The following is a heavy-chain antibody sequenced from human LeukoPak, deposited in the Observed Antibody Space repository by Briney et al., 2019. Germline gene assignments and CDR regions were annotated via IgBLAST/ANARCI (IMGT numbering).Heavy chain of an antibody. CDR1: GFTFGNYE. CDR2: ISNSGSSI. J-gene: IGHJ4*02. CDR3: ARTTTSGTFFDY. Sequence: GGSLRLSCAASGFTFGNYEMNWVRQAPGKGLEWLSYISNSGSSIYHSDSVKGRFTISRDNAKNSLYLQMNSLRVEDTAVYYCARTTTSGTFFDYWGQGTQVTVSS. D-gene: IGHD6-19*01. V-gene: IGHV3-48*03.